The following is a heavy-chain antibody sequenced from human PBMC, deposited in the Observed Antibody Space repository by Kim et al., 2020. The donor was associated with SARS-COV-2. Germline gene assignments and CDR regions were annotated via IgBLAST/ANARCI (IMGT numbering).Heavy chain of an antibody. J-gene: IGHJ4*02. D-gene: IGHD2-2*01. V-gene: IGHV3-23*01. Sequence: SVRGRFTVSRDNSKNTLYLQMNSRRAEDTAVYYCAKRPSTCTSNTCRVTDHWGQGTLVTVSS. CDR3: AKRPSTCTSNTCRVTDH.